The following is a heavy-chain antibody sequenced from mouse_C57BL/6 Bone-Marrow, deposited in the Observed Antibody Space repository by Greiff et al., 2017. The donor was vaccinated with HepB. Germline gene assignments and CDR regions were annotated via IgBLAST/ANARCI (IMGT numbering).Heavy chain of an antibody. Sequence: QVQLQQSGPELVKPGASVKISCKASGYALSSSWMNGVKQRPGKGLEWIGRIYPGDGDTNYNGKFKGKATLTADKSSSTAYMQLSSLTSEDSAVYFCANYYGSNRFDYWGQGTTLTVSS. CDR3: ANYYGSNRFDY. D-gene: IGHD1-1*01. CDR1: GYALSSSW. J-gene: IGHJ2*01. CDR2: IYPGDGDT. V-gene: IGHV1-82*01.